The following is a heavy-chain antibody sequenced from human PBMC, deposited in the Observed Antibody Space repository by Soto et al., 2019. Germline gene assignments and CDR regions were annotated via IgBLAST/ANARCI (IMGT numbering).Heavy chain of an antibody. CDR1: GGSFSGYY. CDR3: ARLGYCSGGSCYQRGGYYYYYGMDV. J-gene: IGHJ6*02. Sequence: SETLSLTCAVYGGSFSGYYWSWIRQPPGKGLEWIGEINHSGSTNYNPSLKSRVTISVDTSKNQFSPKLSSVTAADTAVYYCARLGYCSGGSCYQRGGYYYYYGMDVWGQGTTVTVSS. D-gene: IGHD2-15*01. V-gene: IGHV4-34*01. CDR2: INHSGST.